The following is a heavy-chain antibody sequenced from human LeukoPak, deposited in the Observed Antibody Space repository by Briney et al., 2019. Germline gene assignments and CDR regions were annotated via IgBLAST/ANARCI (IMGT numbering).Heavy chain of an antibody. V-gene: IGHV3-74*01. CDR3: AKDMGGGIAVAGTDY. J-gene: IGHJ4*02. CDR2: ISSDGSST. CDR1: GFTFSYHW. D-gene: IGHD6-19*01. Sequence: GGSLRLSCAASGFTFSYHWMHWVRQAPGKGLVWVSRISSDGSSTSYADFVKGRFTISRDNAKNSLYLQMNSLRAEDTALYYCAKDMGGGIAVAGTDYWGQGTLVTVSS.